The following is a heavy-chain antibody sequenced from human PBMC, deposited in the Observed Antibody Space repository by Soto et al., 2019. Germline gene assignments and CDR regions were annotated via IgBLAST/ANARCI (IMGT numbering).Heavy chain of an antibody. D-gene: IGHD6-13*01. CDR2: ISGSGTST. J-gene: IGHJ4*02. CDR1: EFTFSSYS. CDR3: ARSHTNSWNYFAY. V-gene: IGHV3-23*01. Sequence: DVQLLESGGGLVQPGGSLRLSCAASEFTFSSYSMSWVRQAPGKGLEWVSSISGSGTSTYYADSVKGRFTISRDNSRTTLSLQMNSLSAEDSAVYYCARSHTNSWNYFAYWGQGTLVTVSS.